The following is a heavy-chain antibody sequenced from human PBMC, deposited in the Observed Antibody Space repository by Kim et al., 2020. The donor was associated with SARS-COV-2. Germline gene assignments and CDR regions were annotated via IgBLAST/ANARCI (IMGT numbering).Heavy chain of an antibody. CDR1: GGSISSYY. J-gene: IGHJ4*02. D-gene: IGHD6-13*01. CDR3: ARAPGIAAAGRALEY. CDR2: IYYSGST. Sequence: SETLSLTCTVSGGSISSYYWSWIRQPPGKGLEWIGYIYYSGSTNYNPSLKSRVTISVDTSKNQFSLKLSSVTAADTAVYYCARAPGIAAAGRALEYWGQGTLVTVSS. V-gene: IGHV4-59*01.